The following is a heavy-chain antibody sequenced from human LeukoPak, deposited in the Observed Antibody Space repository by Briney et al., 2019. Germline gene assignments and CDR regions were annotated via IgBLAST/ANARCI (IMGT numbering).Heavy chain of an antibody. J-gene: IGHJ4*02. V-gene: IGHV1-69*13. Sequence: ASVKVSCKASGGTFSSYAISWVRQAPGQGLKWMGGIIPIFGTANYAQKFQGRVTITADESTSTAYMELSSLRSEDTAVYYCARLSLSYYDYVWGDYFDYWGQGTLVTVSS. CDR1: GGTFSSYA. CDR3: ARLSLSYYDYVWGDYFDY. CDR2: IIPIFGTA. D-gene: IGHD3-16*01.